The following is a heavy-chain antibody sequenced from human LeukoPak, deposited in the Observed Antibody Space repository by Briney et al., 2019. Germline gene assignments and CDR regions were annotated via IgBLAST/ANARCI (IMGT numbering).Heavy chain of an antibody. V-gene: IGHV3-21*01. CDR3: ARDHSSGWYGY. CDR2: ISSSSSYI. Sequence: GGSLRLSCAASGFTFSSYSMNWVRQAPGKGLEWASSISSSSSYIYYADSVKGRLTISRDNAKNSLYLQMNSLRAEDTAVYYCARDHSSGWYGYWGQGTLVTVSS. J-gene: IGHJ4*02. CDR1: GFTFSSYS. D-gene: IGHD6-19*01.